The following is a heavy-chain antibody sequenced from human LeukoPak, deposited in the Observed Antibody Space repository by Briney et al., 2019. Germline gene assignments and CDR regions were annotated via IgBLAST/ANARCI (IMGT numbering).Heavy chain of an antibody. CDR2: IYASGST. V-gene: IGHV4-4*07. CDR1: GGSISNYY. CDR3: AKDIEAIMITFGVDY. Sequence: SETLSLTCTVSGGSISNYYWSWIRQPAGKGLEWIGRIYASGSTRYNPSLKSRVTMSVDTSKNQFSLKLSSVTAADTAVYYCAKDIEAIMITFGVDYWGQGTLVTVSS. J-gene: IGHJ4*02. D-gene: IGHD3-16*01.